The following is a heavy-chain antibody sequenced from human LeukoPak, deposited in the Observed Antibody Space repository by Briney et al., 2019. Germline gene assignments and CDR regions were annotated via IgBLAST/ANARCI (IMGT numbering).Heavy chain of an antibody. D-gene: IGHD6-19*01. CDR2: INTNTGNP. Sequence: ASVKVSCKASGYTFTSYAMNWVRQAPGQGLEWMGWINTNTGNPTYAQGFTGRFVFSLDTSVSTAYLQISSLKAEDTAVYYCARDPLEAVAASWGAFDIWGQGTMVTVSS. J-gene: IGHJ3*02. CDR3: ARDPLEAVAASWGAFDI. V-gene: IGHV7-4-1*02. CDR1: GYTFTSYA.